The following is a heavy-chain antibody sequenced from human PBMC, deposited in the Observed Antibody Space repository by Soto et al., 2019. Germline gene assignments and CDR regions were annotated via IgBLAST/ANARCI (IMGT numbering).Heavy chain of an antibody. CDR1: GYTFTSYG. Sequence: QVQLVQSGAEVKKPGASVKVSCKASGYTFTSYGISWVRQAPGQGLEWMGWISAYNGNTNYAQKLQGRVTMTTDTSTSTAYMELRGLRSDDTAVYYCARAPVGDSSGYCFDYWGQGTLVTVSS. CDR2: ISAYNGNT. J-gene: IGHJ4*02. CDR3: ARAPVGDSSGYCFDY. V-gene: IGHV1-18*01. D-gene: IGHD3-22*01.